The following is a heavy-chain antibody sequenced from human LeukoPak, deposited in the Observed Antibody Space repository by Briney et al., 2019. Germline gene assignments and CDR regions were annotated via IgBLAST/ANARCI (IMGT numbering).Heavy chain of an antibody. V-gene: IGHV4-59*01. Sequence: SETLSLPCTVSGGSISSYYWSWIRQPPGKGLEWIGYIYYSGSTNYNPSLKSRVTISVDTSKNQFSLKLSSVTAADTAVYYCARADSDDQYYYYYYMDVWGKGTTVTVSS. CDR3: ARADSDDQYYYYYYMDV. D-gene: IGHD1-1*01. CDR1: GGSISSYY. CDR2: IYYSGST. J-gene: IGHJ6*03.